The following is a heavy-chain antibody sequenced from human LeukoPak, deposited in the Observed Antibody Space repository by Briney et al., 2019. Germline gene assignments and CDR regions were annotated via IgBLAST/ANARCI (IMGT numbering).Heavy chain of an antibody. CDR3: ARSRYDFWSGYYRCYYMDV. CDR2: IIPIFGTA. Sequence: ASVKVSCKASGGTFSSYAISWVRQAPGQGLEWMGGIIPIFGTANYAQKFQGRVTITTDESTSTAYMELSSLRSEDTAVYYCARSRYDFWSGYYRCYYMDVWGKGTTVTVSS. V-gene: IGHV1-69*05. J-gene: IGHJ6*03. CDR1: GGTFSSYA. D-gene: IGHD3-3*01.